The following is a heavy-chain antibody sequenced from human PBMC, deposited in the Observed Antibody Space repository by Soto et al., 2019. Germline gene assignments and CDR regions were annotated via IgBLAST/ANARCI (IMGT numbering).Heavy chain of an antibody. D-gene: IGHD3-3*01. CDR1: GFTFSNAW. J-gene: IGHJ6*02. V-gene: IGHV3-15*07. CDR3: TTSGGTMGSVVSPLDYYYYGMDV. CDR2: IKSKTDGGTT. Sequence: PGGSLRLSYAASGFTFSNAWMNWVRQAPGKGLEWVGRIKSKTDGGTTDYAAPVKGRFTISRDDSKNTLYLQMNSLKTEDTAVYYCTTSGGTMGSVVSPLDYYYYGMDVWGQGTTVTVSS.